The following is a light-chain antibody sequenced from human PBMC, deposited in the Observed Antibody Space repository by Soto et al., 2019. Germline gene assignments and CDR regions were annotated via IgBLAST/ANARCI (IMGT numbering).Light chain of an antibody. Sequence: DIVMTQSPASLSVSPGEGVTLSCRASQSVGNDLAWYQQIPGQAPRLLIYGASTRATGVPARFSGGGSGTDVSTTIISLQSEEFAVYYCQQYYNRPPAWTFGQGTRVDIK. V-gene: IGKV3-15*01. CDR2: GAS. CDR3: QQYYNRPPAWT. J-gene: IGKJ1*01. CDR1: QSVGND.